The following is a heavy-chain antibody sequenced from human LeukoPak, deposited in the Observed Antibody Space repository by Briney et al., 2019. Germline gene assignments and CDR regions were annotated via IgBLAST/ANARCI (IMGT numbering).Heavy chain of an antibody. CDR3: ARELRLGAVPAAMGY. J-gene: IGHJ4*02. D-gene: IGHD2-2*01. CDR2: ISSSSSYI. V-gene: IGHV3-21*01. CDR1: GFTFSSYS. Sequence: PGGSLRLSCAASGFTFSSYSMNWVRQAPGKGLEWVSSISSSSSYIYYADSVKGRFTISRDNAKNSLYLQMNSLRAEDTAVYYCARELRLGAVPAAMGYWGQGTLVTVSS.